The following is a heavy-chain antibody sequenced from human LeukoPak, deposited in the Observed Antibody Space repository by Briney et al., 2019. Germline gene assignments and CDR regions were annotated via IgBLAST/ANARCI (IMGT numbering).Heavy chain of an antibody. CDR3: AREPSGSYYGGDY. V-gene: IGHV1-2*04. D-gene: IGHD1-26*01. J-gene: IGHJ4*02. CDR2: INPNSGGT. CDR1: GYTFTGYY. Sequence: ASVKVSCKASGYTFTGYYMHWVRQAPGQGLEWMGWINPNSGGTNYAQKFQGWVTMTRDTSISTAYMELSRLRSDDTAVYYCAREPSGSYYGGDYWGQGTLVTVSS.